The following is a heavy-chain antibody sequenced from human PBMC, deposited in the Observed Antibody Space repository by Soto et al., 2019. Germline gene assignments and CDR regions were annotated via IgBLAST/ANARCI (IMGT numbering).Heavy chain of an antibody. J-gene: IGHJ4*02. Sequence: QVQLQESGPGLVKPSETLSLTCTVSGGSISSYYWSWIRQPPGKGLEWIGYIFYSGSTNYNPSLKSRVIMSVDTSKNQFALKLSSVTAADRAVYYCARSRYVAVTNPYYCDYWGQGTLVTVSS. CDR3: ARSRYVAVTNPYYCDY. D-gene: IGHD4-4*01. CDR1: GGSISSYY. CDR2: IFYSGST. V-gene: IGHV4-59*01.